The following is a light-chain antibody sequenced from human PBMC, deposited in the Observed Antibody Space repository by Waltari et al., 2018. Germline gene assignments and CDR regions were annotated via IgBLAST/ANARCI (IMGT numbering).Light chain of an antibody. Sequence: DIVMTQSPATLSVSPGERATLSCRASQSVSSNLAWYQQKPGQAPRLLIYDASTRATGIPARFSGSGSGTEFTLTISSLQSEDFAVYYCQHYNNWPAFGQGTRLEIK. CDR2: DAS. CDR3: QHYNNWPA. J-gene: IGKJ5*01. CDR1: QSVSSN. V-gene: IGKV3-15*01.